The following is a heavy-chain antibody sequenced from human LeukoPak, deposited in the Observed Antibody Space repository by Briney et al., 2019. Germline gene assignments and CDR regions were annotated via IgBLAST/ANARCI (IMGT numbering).Heavy chain of an antibody. D-gene: IGHD6-13*01. Sequence: GGSLRLSCAASGFTFSSYAMSWVRQAPGKGLECVSAISGSGGSTYYADSVKGRFTISRDNSKNTLYLQMNSLRAEDTAVYYCAKRISTAGIAAAGTREDWGQGTLVTVSS. CDR2: ISGSGGST. CDR3: AKRISTAGIAAAGTRED. CDR1: GFTFSSYA. J-gene: IGHJ4*02. V-gene: IGHV3-23*01.